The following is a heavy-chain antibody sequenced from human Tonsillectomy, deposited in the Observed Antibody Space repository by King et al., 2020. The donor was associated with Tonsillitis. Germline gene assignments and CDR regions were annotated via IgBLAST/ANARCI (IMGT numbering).Heavy chain of an antibody. D-gene: IGHD3-9*01. CDR1: GFTFSSYG. J-gene: IGHJ6*02. V-gene: IGHV3-33*01. CDR3: ARXRDILTTXXYSAMDV. CDR2: IWYDGSHK. Sequence: VQLVESGGGVVQPGRSLRLSCAASGFTFSSYGMHWVRQAPGKGLEWVALIWYDGSHKYYADSVKGRFTISRDNSKNTLYLQMNSLRAEDTAVYYCARXRDILTTXXYSAMDVXGXGTTXT.